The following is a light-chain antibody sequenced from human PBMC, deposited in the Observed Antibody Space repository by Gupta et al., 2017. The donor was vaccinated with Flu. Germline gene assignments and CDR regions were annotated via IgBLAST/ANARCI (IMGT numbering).Light chain of an antibody. CDR3: QQSYTTPLT. CDR1: RSIMNY. J-gene: IGKJ4*01. CDR2: AAS. V-gene: IGKV1-39*01. Sequence: GDRVTITCRARRSIMNYLNWFQQKPGRAPTLLIYAASNLQSGVPSRFSGSGSGTDFTLTISTLQPEDFATYYCQQSYTTPLTFGGGTKVEIK.